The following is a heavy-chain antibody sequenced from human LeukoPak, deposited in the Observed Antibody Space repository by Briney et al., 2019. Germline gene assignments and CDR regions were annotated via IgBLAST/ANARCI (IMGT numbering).Heavy chain of an antibody. CDR3: AKWGDYDVLTGYYDSDY. CDR1: GFSFSNYA. J-gene: IGHJ4*02. Sequence: SGASLRLSCAASGFSFSNYAMSWVRQVPGKGLEWVSAISGRDDSTYYADSVKGRFTISRDTSKNMLYLQMNSLRAEDTAVYYCAKWGDYDVLTGYYDSDYWGQGTLVTVSS. CDR2: ISGRDDST. D-gene: IGHD3-9*01. V-gene: IGHV3-23*01.